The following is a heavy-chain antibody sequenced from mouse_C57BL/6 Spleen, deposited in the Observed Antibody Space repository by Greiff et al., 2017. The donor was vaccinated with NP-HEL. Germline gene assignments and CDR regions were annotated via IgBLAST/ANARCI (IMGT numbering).Heavy chain of an antibody. J-gene: IGHJ4*01. CDR2: ISYDGSN. Sequence: EVQLVESGPGLVKPSQSLSLTCSVTGYSITSGYYWNWIRQFPGNKLEWMGYISYDGSNNYNPSLKNRISITRDTSKNQFFLKLNSVTTEDTATYYCARESSKDAMDYWGQGTSVTVSS. CDR1: GYSITSGYY. D-gene: IGHD1-3*01. CDR3: ARESSKDAMDY. V-gene: IGHV3-6*01.